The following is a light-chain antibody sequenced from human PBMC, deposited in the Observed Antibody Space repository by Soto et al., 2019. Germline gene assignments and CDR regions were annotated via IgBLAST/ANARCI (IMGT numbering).Light chain of an antibody. CDR1: RRVSRRH. J-gene: IGKJ1*01. V-gene: IGKV3-20*01. CDR2: GTS. CDR3: QYYGSSPRT. Sequence: ELVVTQSPGTLSLSPGERATLSCRASRRVSRRHLAWYQQKPGKAPRLLIYGTSNRATGIPDRFSGSGSGPDFSLIISRLEPEDFAVYYCQYYGSSPRTFGQGTKVDIK.